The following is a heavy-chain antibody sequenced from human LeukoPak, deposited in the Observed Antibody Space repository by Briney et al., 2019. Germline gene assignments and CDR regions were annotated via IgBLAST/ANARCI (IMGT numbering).Heavy chain of an antibody. V-gene: IGHV3-23*01. CDR3: ASRGGSNGWGDFDY. D-gene: IGHD6-19*01. Sequence: GGSLRLSCAASGFTFSNHAMNWVRLAPGKGLTWVSTVSGNGNDKEYADSVKGRFTISRDNSKNTLYLEMNSLSAEDTAVYYCASRGGSNGWGDFDYWGQGTLVTVSS. CDR1: GFTFSNHA. CDR2: VSGNGNDK. J-gene: IGHJ4*02.